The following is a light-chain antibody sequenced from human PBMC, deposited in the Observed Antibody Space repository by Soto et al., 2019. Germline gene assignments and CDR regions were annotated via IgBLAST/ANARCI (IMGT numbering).Light chain of an antibody. CDR3: QQSYSTPT. CDR2: AAS. V-gene: IGKV1-39*01. J-gene: IGKJ4*01. CDR1: QSISIY. Sequence: DLQMTQSPSSLSASVGDRVTITCRASQSISIYLNWYQQKPGKAPVLLIYAASNLQSGVPSRFGGSGSGTDFTLTISSLQPEDFATYYCQQSYSTPTFGGGTKVEIK.